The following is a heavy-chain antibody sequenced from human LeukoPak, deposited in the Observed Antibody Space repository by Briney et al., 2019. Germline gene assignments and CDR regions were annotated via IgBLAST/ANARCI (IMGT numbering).Heavy chain of an antibody. CDR3: AREANYYGSGSYFEGTFDY. CDR2: IYHSGST. D-gene: IGHD3-10*01. CDR1: GVSITTYY. J-gene: IGHJ4*02. V-gene: IGHV4-59*13. Sequence: PSGTLSLTCTVSGVSITTYYWSWIRQPPGKGLEWIGYIYHSGSTNYNLSLKSRVTISVDTSKNEFSLKLTSVTAADTAVYYCAREANYYGSGSYFEGTFDYWGQGSLVTVSS.